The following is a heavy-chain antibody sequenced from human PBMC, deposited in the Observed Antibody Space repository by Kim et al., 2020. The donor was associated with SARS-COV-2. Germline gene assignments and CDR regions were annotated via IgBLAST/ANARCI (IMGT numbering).Heavy chain of an antibody. Sequence: GGSLRLSCAASGFTFSDYYMSWIRQAPGKGLEWVSYISSSSSYTNYADSVKGRFTISRDNAKNSLYLQMNSLRAEDTAVYYCARIGNNWNYGVGAFDIWGQGTMVTVSS. D-gene: IGHD1-7*01. CDR2: ISSSSSYT. CDR1: GFTFSDYY. CDR3: ARIGNNWNYGVGAFDI. V-gene: IGHV3-11*06. J-gene: IGHJ3*02.